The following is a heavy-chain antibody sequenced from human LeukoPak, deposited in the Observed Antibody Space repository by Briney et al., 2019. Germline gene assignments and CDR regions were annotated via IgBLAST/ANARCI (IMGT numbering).Heavy chain of an antibody. Sequence: GGSLRLSCAASGFTFSSYSMNSVRQAPGKGLEWVSYISSSGSTIYYADSVKGRFTISRDNAKNSLYLQMNSLRAEDTAVYYCASPYYVSSGFDYWGQGTLVTVSS. D-gene: IGHD3-10*02. CDR3: ASPYYVSSGFDY. J-gene: IGHJ4*02. CDR1: GFTFSSYS. V-gene: IGHV3-48*04. CDR2: ISSSGSTI.